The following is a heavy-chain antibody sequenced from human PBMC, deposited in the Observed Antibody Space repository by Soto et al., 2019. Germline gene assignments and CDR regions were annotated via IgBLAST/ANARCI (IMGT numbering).Heavy chain of an antibody. CDR3: ARDPTYYYDSSGYYFPTGPSTGIDY. CDR1: GYTFTSYY. D-gene: IGHD3-22*01. CDR2: INPSGGST. V-gene: IGHV1-46*03. Sequence: ASVKVSCKASGYTFTSYYMHWVRQAPGQGLEWMGIINPSGGSTSYAQKFQGRVTMTRDTSTSTVYMELSSLRSEDTAVYYCARDPTYYYDSSGYYFPTGPSTGIDYWGQGTPVTVSS. J-gene: IGHJ4*02.